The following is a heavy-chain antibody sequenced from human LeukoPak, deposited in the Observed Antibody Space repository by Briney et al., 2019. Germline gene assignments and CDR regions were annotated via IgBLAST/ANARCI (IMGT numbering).Heavy chain of an antibody. J-gene: IGHJ4*02. V-gene: IGHV1-2*02. D-gene: IGHD6-13*01. CDR3: ARDIAAAGHFDY. CDR1: GYTFTGYY. Sequence: ASVTVSCNASGYTFTGYYMHWVRQAPGQGLEWMGWINPNSGGTNYAQKFQGRVTMTRNTSISTAYMELNRLRSDDTAVYYCARDIAAAGHFDYWGQGTLVTVSS. CDR2: INPNSGGT.